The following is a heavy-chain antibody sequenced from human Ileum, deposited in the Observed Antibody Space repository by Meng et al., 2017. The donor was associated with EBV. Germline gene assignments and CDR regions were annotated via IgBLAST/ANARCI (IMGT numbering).Heavy chain of an antibody. V-gene: IGHV3-23*01. Sequence: EVQLLESGXGLVQPGGSLRLSRSASGFTFNNYAMNWVRQAPGKGLEWISAISDSGGRTDYTDSVKGRFTISRDNSKNTLYLQMNSLRGDDTAVYYCAKRNFDDSGRRWFDLWGQGTLVTVSS. CDR1: GFTFNNYA. CDR2: ISDSGGRT. J-gene: IGHJ5*02. CDR3: AKRNFDDSGRRWFDL. D-gene: IGHD1-26*01.